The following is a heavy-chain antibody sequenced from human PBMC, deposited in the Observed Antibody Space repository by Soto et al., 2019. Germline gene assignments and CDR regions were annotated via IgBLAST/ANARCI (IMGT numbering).Heavy chain of an antibody. V-gene: IGHV3-30-3*01. CDR1: GFTFSTSA. CDR2: ISKGGNKK. CDR3: AREEFEAGRGHFGF. J-gene: IGHJ4*02. Sequence: QVQVVESGGGVVQPGGSLRLSCAASGFTFSTSAMHWVRQAPGKGLEWMAMISKGGNKKYYADSVKGRFTISSDISESMLYLQMNSLRTEDTAVYYCAREEFEAGRGHFGFWGQGTLVSVSS. D-gene: IGHD6-13*01.